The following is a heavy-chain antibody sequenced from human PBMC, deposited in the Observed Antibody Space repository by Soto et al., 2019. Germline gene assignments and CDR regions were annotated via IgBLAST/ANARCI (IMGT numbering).Heavy chain of an antibody. Sequence: EVQLVESGGGLVQPGGSLRLSCAASGFTFSSYTMNWVRQARGKGLEWVSYITSSSSTIYYADSVKGRFTISRDNAKNSLYLQMNSLRDEDTAVYYCARTLAAAAYYYYYGMDVWGQGTTVTVSS. V-gene: IGHV3-48*02. CDR3: ARTLAAAAYYYYYGMDV. CDR1: GFTFSSYT. J-gene: IGHJ6*02. D-gene: IGHD6-13*01. CDR2: ITSSSSTI.